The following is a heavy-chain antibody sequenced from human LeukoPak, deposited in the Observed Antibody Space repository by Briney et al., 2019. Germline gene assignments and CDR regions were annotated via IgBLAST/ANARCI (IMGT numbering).Heavy chain of an antibody. V-gene: IGHV1-69*04. J-gene: IGHJ6*02. Sequence: GSSVKVSCKASGGTFSSYAISWVRQAPGQGLEWMGRIIPILGIANYAQKFQGRVTITADNSTSTAYMELSSLRSEDTAVYYCASTIIVVPAAHAYYGMDVWGQGTTVTVSS. CDR2: IIPILGIA. CDR1: GGTFSSYA. CDR3: ASTIIVVPAAHAYYGMDV. D-gene: IGHD2-2*01.